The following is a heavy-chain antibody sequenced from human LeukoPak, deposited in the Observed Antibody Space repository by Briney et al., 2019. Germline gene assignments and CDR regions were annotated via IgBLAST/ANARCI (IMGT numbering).Heavy chain of an antibody. V-gene: IGHV3-23*01. D-gene: IGHD6-19*01. CDR2: ISGSGGST. Sequence: PGGSLRLSCAASGFTFADYAMSWVRQAPGKGLEWVSGISGSGGSTYYADSVKGRFTVSRDNFKNTLFLQVNSLRADDTAVYYCAKGGIAVASTSYYYYMDVWGKGTTVTISS. J-gene: IGHJ6*03. CDR3: AKGGIAVASTSYYYYMDV. CDR1: GFTFADYA.